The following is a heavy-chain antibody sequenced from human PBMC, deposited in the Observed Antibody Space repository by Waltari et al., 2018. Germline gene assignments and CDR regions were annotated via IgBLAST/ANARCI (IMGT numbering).Heavy chain of an antibody. CDR2: LYGTATT. Sequence: QVQLQESGPRLVKPSETLSLSCAVSGYSISSGWYWVWMRHLPGKGLEWIGSLYGTATTAHSPSLQSRVTISSDTSTNKFYLNLTSVTAADTATYYCTRRMMTAIAGGGASDVWGQGTLVTVSS. CDR3: TRRMMTAIAGGGASDV. D-gene: IGHD2-21*01. J-gene: IGHJ3*01. CDR1: GYSISSGWY. V-gene: IGHV4-38-2*01.